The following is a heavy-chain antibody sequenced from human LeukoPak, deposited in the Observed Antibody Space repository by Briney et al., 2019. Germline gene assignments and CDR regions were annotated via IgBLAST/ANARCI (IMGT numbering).Heavy chain of an antibody. J-gene: IGHJ5*02. CDR3: AREGPQLLYAGDWFDP. Sequence: ASVKVSCKASGGTFSSYTISWVRQAPGQGLEWMGRIIPILGIANYAQKLQGRVTITADKSKSTAYMELSSLRSEDTAVYYCAREGPQLLYAGDWFDPWGQGTLVTVSS. CDR1: GGTFSSYT. CDR2: IIPILGIA. V-gene: IGHV1-69*04. D-gene: IGHD2/OR15-2a*01.